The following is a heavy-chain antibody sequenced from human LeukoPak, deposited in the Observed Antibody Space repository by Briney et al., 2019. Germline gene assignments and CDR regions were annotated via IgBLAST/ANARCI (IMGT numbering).Heavy chain of an antibody. CDR3: ARELTYYESSGSYVASDY. D-gene: IGHD3-22*01. CDR1: GYTVTGYY. CDR2: INPNRGGT. V-gene: IGHV1-2*06. J-gene: IGHJ4*01. Sequence: GAAVTVSCMASGYTVTGYYMHWVRQAPGQGVEWMGRINPNRGGTNYAQKSQGRGTMTRDTALSTAYMELSRLKSDDTAVYSGARELTYYESSGSYVASDYWGHGTLVTVSS.